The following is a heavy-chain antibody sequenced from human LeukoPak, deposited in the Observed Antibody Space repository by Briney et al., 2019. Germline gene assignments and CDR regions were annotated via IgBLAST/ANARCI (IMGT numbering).Heavy chain of an antibody. CDR1: GGTFSSYA. CDR2: IIPIFGTA. CDR3: VTDRSYGLLGR. D-gene: IGHD5-18*01. Sequence: SVKVSCKASGGTFSSYAISWVRQAPGQGLEWMGGIIPIFGTANYAQKFQGRVTITTDESTSTAYMELSSLRSEDTAVYYCVTDRSYGLLGRWGQGTLVTVSS. J-gene: IGHJ4*02. V-gene: IGHV1-69*05.